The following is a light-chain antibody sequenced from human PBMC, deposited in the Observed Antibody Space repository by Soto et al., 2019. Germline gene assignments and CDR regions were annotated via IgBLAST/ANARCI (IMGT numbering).Light chain of an antibody. CDR1: QSVSRNY. V-gene: IGKV3-11*01. CDR3: QQRSNWPSIT. Sequence: EIVLAQSPGTLSLSPGGRVTVSCRSSQSVSRNYVAWYQQKPGQSPRLLIYGASNRASGIPARFSGSGSGTDFTLTISSLEPEDFAVYYCQQRSNWPSITFGQGTRLEIK. J-gene: IGKJ5*01. CDR2: GAS.